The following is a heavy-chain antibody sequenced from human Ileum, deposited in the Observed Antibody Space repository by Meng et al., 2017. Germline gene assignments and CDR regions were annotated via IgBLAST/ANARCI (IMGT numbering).Heavy chain of an antibody. D-gene: IGHD3/OR15-3a*01. Sequence: VQWQGPAPGLVKPSPPLSPAGPVSGGLIRSGGYSWGWIRQHPGKGLEWIGYIFYSGSTYYNSSLKSRINISVDTSKNQFSLKVSSVTAADTAVYYCARVRRGLGLRFDPWGQGTLVTVSS. V-gene: IGHV4-31*03. CDR3: ARVRRGLGLRFDP. J-gene: IGHJ5*02. CDR1: GGLIRSGGYS. CDR2: IFYSGST.